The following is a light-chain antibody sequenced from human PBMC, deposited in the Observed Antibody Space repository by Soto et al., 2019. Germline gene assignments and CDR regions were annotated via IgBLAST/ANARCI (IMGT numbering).Light chain of an antibody. Sequence: EIILTQSPGTLSLSPGEGATLSCKASQTVISTHLAWYQHKPGQATRLLIYATSNRGTGIPDRFSGSGSGRDFTLTIDRLEPEDFAVYYCQQYDSSSVTFGQGTRLDLK. CDR1: QTVISTH. CDR3: QQYDSSSVT. J-gene: IGKJ5*01. V-gene: IGKV3-20*01. CDR2: ATS.